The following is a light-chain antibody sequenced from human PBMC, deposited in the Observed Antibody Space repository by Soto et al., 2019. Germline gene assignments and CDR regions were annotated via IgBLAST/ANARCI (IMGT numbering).Light chain of an antibody. Sequence: QSVLTQPPSVSGAPGQRVTISCTGRSSNIGAGYDVHWYQQLPGTAPKLLIYGNSNRPSGVPDRFSGSKSGTSASLAITGLQAEDEADYYGQSYDSSLSRVFGTGTKVTVL. CDR2: GNS. CDR1: SSNIGAGYD. J-gene: IGLJ1*01. CDR3: QSYDSSLSRV. V-gene: IGLV1-40*01.